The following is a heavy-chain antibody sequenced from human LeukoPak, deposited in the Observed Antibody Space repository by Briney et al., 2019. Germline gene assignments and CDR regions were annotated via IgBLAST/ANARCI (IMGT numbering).Heavy chain of an antibody. CDR1: GFTFSSYG. V-gene: IGHV3-30*18. D-gene: IGHD2-15*01. CDR2: ISYDGSNK. CDR3: AKDPLRYCSGGSCHYFDY. J-gene: IGHJ4*02. Sequence: GGSLRLSCAASGFTFSSYGMHWVRQAPGKGLEWVAVISYDGSNKYYADSVKGRFTISRDNSKNTLYLQMNSLRAEDTAVYYCAKDPLRYCSGGSCHYFDYWGQGTLVTVSS.